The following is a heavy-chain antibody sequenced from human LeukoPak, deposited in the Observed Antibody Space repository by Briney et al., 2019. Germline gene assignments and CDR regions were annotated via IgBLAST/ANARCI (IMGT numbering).Heavy chain of an antibody. CDR2: ISSAGDNT. V-gene: IGHV3-64*01. CDR3: ARAPREGFSGSYHDY. D-gene: IGHD1-26*01. Sequence: GGSLRLSCAASGFTFSSFAMHWVRQAPGKGLEYVSAISSAGDNTYYANSVKGRFTISRDNSKDTLYLQMASLRGEDTAVYYCARAPREGFSGSYHDYWGQGTLVTVSS. CDR1: GFTFSSFA. J-gene: IGHJ4*02.